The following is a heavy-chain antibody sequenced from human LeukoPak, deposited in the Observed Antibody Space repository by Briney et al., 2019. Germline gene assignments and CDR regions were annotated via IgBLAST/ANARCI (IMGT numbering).Heavy chain of an antibody. V-gene: IGHV1-18*01. D-gene: IGHD4-23*01. CDR3: ARDLHYGGGYPDAFDI. Sequence: GASVKVSCKASGYTFTSYGIGWVRQAPGQGLEWMGWISAYNGNTNYAQKLQGRVTMTTDTSTSTAYMELRGLRSDDTAVYYCARDLHYGGGYPDAFDIWGQGTMVTVSS. CDR1: GYTFTSYG. J-gene: IGHJ3*02. CDR2: ISAYNGNT.